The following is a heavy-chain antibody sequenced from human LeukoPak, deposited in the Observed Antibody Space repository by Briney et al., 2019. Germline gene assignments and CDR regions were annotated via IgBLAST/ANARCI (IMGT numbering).Heavy chain of an antibody. CDR2: IYYSGST. J-gene: IGHJ3*02. D-gene: IGHD3/OR15-3a*01. V-gene: IGHV4-31*03. CDR1: GGSISSGGYY. CDR3: ATLGRPDDAFDI. Sequence: SETLSLTCTVSGGSISSGGYYWSWIRQHPGKGLEWIGYIYYSGSTYYNPSLKSRVTISVDTSKNQFSLELSSVTAADTAVYYCATLGRPDDAFDIWGQGTMVTVSS.